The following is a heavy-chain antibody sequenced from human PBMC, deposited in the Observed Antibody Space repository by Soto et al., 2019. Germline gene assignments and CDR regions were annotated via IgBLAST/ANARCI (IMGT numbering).Heavy chain of an antibody. CDR2: IYHSGST. CDR1: GDSISSNHW. V-gene: IGHV4-4*02. D-gene: IGHD3-22*01. CDR3: GRNGNYCVDY. J-gene: IGHJ4*02. Sequence: QVQLQESGPGLVEPSGTLSLTCAVSGDSISSNHWWSWVRQPPGKGLEWIGEIYHSGSTNYNPSLKSRVTISLDESKNQFSLQLTSVTAADTAVYYCGRNGNYCVDYWGQGTLVNVSS.